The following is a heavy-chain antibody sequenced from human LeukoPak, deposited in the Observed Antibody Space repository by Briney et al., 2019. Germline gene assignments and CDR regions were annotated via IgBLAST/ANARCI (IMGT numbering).Heavy chain of an antibody. Sequence: GGSLRLSCAASVFTVSSNYMSSVRQPPRKWLEWVSVIYSGGSTYYADSVKDRFTISRNNSKNTLYLQMNSLRAEDTAVYYCARDKTGLLLLDYWGQGTLVTVSS. V-gene: IGHV3-66*01. J-gene: IGHJ4*02. CDR1: VFTVSSNY. CDR3: ARDKTGLLLLDY. D-gene: IGHD3-22*01. CDR2: IYSGGST.